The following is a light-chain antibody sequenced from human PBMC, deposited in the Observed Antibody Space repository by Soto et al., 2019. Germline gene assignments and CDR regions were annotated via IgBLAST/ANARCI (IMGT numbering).Light chain of an antibody. V-gene: IGKV1-8*01. CDR2: AAS. CDR1: QGISSY. CDR3: QQFSSYPLT. Sequence: AIRMTQSPSSFSASTGDRVTITCRASQGISSYLAWYQQKPGKAPKLLIYAASSRATGIPDRFSGGGSGTDFTLTISRLEPEDFAVYYCQQFSSYPLTFGGGTKVDIK. J-gene: IGKJ4*01.